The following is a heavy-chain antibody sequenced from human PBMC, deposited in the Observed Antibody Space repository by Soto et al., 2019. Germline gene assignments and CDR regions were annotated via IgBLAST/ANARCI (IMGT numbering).Heavy chain of an antibody. D-gene: IGHD6-13*01. CDR1: GGSISSYY. CDR2: IYYSGRT. J-gene: IGHJ6*02. CDR3: ASGSAAGGGRGFSERYYYYGMDV. V-gene: IGHV4-59*01. Sequence: QVQLQESGPGLVKPSETLSLTCTVSGGSISSYYWSWIRQPPGKGLEWIGYIYYSGRTNYNPSLKCRVTISVDTSKNQFSLKLSSVTAADTAVYYCASGSAAGGGRGFSERYYYYGMDVWGQGTTVTVSS.